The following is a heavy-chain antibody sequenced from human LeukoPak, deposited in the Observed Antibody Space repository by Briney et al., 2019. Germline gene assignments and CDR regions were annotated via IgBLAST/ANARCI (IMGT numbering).Heavy chain of an antibody. V-gene: IGHV3-9*01. CDR2: IKWSSGVV. D-gene: IGHD3-3*01. CDR3: VQVPTCRDLDFISI. J-gene: IGHJ3*02. CDR1: GLSFEDYA. Sequence: GRSLRLSCVASGLSFEDYAMHWVRQARGKGLEGWSGIKWSSGVVGYADSVMGRFAISKDNAKHCLSLQMNGLGVEDTALSCSVQVPTCRDLDFISIWGQGTLVTV.